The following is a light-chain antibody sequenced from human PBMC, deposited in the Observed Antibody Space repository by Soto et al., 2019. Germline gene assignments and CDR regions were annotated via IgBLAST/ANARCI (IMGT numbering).Light chain of an antibody. CDR1: ASNIGSKA. V-gene: IGLV1-44*01. Sequence: QSVLTQPPSASGTPGQRVSISCSGSASNIGSKAVNWYQQLPGAAPKLLIYSSFQRPSGVPARFSASKSGTSASLAITGLQSEDEADYYCAAWDDILDEYVFGTGTKLTVL. J-gene: IGLJ1*01. CDR2: SSF. CDR3: AAWDDILDEYV.